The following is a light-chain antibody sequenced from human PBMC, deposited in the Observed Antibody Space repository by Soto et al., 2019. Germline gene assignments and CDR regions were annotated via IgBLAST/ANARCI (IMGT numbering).Light chain of an antibody. CDR2: KAS. Sequence: DIKMTQSPPSLSASVGDRVTITCQASQDIRNYLNWYQHKPGKAPKLLIYKASTLKSGVPSRFSGSGSGTEFTLTISSLQPDDFATYYCQHYNSYSEAFGQGTKVDI. CDR3: QHYNSYSEA. J-gene: IGKJ1*01. CDR1: QDIRNY. V-gene: IGKV1-5*03.